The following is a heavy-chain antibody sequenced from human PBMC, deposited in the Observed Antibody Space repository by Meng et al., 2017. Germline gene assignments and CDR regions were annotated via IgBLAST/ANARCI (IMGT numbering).Heavy chain of an antibody. CDR1: GASVTVGSHY. D-gene: IGHD3-16*01. J-gene: IGHJ4*02. V-gene: IGHV4-61*01. Sequence: VPLQESGPGLVRPSETLALTCTVSGASVTVGSHYWSWIRQPPGKGLEWIGYIDYGGSTSYNPSLRSRVTISVDTSNNQFSLKLSSVTAADTAVFYCARARGDYYFDYWGQGTLVTVSS. CDR2: IDYGGST. CDR3: ARARGDYYFDY.